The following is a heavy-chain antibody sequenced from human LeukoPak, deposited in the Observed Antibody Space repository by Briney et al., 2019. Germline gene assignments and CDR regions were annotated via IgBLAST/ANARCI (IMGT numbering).Heavy chain of an antibody. CDR3: ARDDIGDSSSWSYDY. J-gene: IGHJ4*02. CDR1: VYTFTGYY. D-gene: IGHD6-13*01. Sequence: ASVTVSCKASVYTFTGYYMHWVRQAPGQGLEWMGWINPNSGGTNYAQKFQGRVTMTRDTSISTAYMELSRLRSDDTAVYYCARDDIGDSSSWSYDYWGQGTLVTVSS. V-gene: IGHV1-2*02. CDR2: INPNSGGT.